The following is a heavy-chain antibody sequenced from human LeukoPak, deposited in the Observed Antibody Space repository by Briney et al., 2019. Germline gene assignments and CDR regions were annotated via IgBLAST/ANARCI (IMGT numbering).Heavy chain of an antibody. CDR1: GFTFSSYG. D-gene: IGHD2-2*01. CDR2: ISGSGGST. J-gene: IGHJ6*03. CDR3: ARGPIVVVPAAILTDYYYMDV. V-gene: IGHV3-23*01. Sequence: GGSLRLSCAASGFTFSSYGMSWVRQAPGKGLEWVSAISGSGGSTYYADSVKGRFTISRDNSKNTLYLQMNSLRAEDTAVYYCARGPIVVVPAAILTDYYYMDVWGKGTTVTISS.